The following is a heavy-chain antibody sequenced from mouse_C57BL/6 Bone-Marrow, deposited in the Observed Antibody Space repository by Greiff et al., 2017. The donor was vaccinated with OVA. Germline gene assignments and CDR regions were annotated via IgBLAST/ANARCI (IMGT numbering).Heavy chain of an antibody. Sequence: EVQLQQSGPVLVKPGASVKMSCKASGYTLTDYYMNWVKQSHGKSLEWIGVINPYNGGTSYNQKFKGKATLTVDKSSSTAYMELNSLTSEDSAVYCCARERLRPFAYWGQGTLVTVSA. J-gene: IGHJ3*01. CDR1: GYTLTDYY. V-gene: IGHV1-19*01. CDR3: ARERLRPFAY. CDR2: INPYNGGT. D-gene: IGHD2-4*01.